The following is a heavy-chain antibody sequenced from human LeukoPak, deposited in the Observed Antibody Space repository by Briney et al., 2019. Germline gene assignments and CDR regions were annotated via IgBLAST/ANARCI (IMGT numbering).Heavy chain of an antibody. D-gene: IGHD4-23*01. CDR2: ISYDGSNK. V-gene: IGHV3-30*18. CDR1: GFSFSTYG. J-gene: IGHJ4*02. Sequence: GGSLRLSCAASGFSFSTYGIHWVRQAPGKGLEWVAVISYDGSNKYYADSVKGRFTISRDNSKNTLYLQMNSLRAEDTAVYYCAKALDDYGGDWGQGTLVTVSS. CDR3: AKALDDYGGD.